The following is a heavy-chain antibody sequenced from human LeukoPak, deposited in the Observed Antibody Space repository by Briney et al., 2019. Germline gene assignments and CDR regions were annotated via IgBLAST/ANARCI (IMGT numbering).Heavy chain of an antibody. V-gene: IGHV3-33*06. D-gene: IGHD5-12*01. J-gene: IGHJ4*02. Sequence: GGSLRLSCAASGFTFSSYGMHWVRQAPGKGLEWVAVIWYDGSNKYYADSVKGRFTISRDNSKNTLYLQMNSLRAEETAVYYCAKEWKRWDIVANGFDYWGQGTLVTVSS. CDR2: IWYDGSNK. CDR3: AKEWKRWDIVANGFDY. CDR1: GFTFSSYG.